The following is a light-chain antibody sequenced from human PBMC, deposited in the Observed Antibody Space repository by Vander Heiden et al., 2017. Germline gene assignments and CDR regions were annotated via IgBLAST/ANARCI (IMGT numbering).Light chain of an antibody. CDR3: QTWGTGIRV. CDR2: LNSDGSH. CDR1: SGHSSYA. J-gene: IGLJ3*02. Sequence: QLVLPQPPSASASLGASVQLTCTLSSGHSSYAIAWHQQQPEKGPRYLMKLNSDGSHSKGDGIPDRFSGSSSGAERYLTISSLQSEDEADYYCQTWGTGIRVFGGGTKLTVL. V-gene: IGLV4-69*01.